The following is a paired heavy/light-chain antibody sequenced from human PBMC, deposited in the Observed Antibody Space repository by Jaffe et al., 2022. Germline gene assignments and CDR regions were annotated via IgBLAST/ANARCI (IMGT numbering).Light chain of an antibody. CDR3: QNYNSAPFT. J-gene: IGKJ3*01. CDR1: QGINNY. CDR2: AAS. V-gene: IGKV1-27*01. Sequence: DIQMTQSPSSLSASVGDRVTITCRASQGINNYLAWFQQKPGKVPKLLIYAASTLQSGVPSRFSGSGAGTDFTLTISSLQSEDVATYYCQNYNSAPFTFGPGTKVDIK.
Heavy chain of an antibody. CDR1: GYSFPNYW. CDR2: IYPGDSDT. J-gene: IGHJ4*02. V-gene: IGHV5-51*03. Sequence: EVQLVQSGAELKKPGESLKISCKGSGYSFPNYWIGWVRQMPGKGLEWMGIIYPGDSDTRYSPSFQGQVTISADRSITTAYLQWSSLKASDTAMYYCVTTVLYSVSRRHKTNRGDYYFDYWGQGTLVTVSS. D-gene: IGHD3-10*01. CDR3: VTTVLYSVSRRHKTNRGDYYFDY.